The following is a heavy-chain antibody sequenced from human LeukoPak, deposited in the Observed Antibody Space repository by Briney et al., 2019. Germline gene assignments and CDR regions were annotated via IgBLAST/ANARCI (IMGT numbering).Heavy chain of an antibody. V-gene: IGHV3-7*01. J-gene: IGHJ4*02. CDR3: ARDSDPVYRVDTAMVFDY. CDR1: GFTFSSYW. Sequence: QSGGSLRLSCAASGFTFSSYWMSWVRQAPGKGLEWVANIKQDGSEKYYVDSVKGRFTISRDNAKNSLYLQMNSLRAEDTAVYYCARDSDPVYRVDTAMVFDYWGQGTLVTVSS. CDR2: IKQDGSEK. D-gene: IGHD5-18*01.